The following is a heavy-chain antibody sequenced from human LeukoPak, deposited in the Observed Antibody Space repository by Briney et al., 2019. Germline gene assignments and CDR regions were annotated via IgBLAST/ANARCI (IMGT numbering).Heavy chain of an antibody. CDR2: IKQDGSEK. Sequence: PGGSLRLSCAASGFTFSSYWMSWVRQAPGKGLEWVANIKQDGSEKYYVDCVKGRFTIARDNAKNSLYLLMNSLRAEDTAVYYCARGPLIAAAGTTWGQGTLVTVSS. D-gene: IGHD6-13*01. V-gene: IGHV3-7*01. CDR3: ARGPLIAAAGTT. J-gene: IGHJ5*02. CDR1: GFTFSSYW.